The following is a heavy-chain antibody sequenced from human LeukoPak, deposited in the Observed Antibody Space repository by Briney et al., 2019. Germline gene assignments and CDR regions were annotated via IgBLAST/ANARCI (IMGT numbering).Heavy chain of an antibody. CDR3: AKEAYDILTGYYPGRYFDY. J-gene: IGHJ4*02. Sequence: GGSLRLSCAASGFTVSRNYMSWVRQTPGKGLEWVSVLYSAGNTYYADSVKGRFTISRDNSKNTLYLQMNSLRAEDTAVYYCAKEAYDILTGYYPGRYFDYWGQGTLVTVSS. CDR1: GFTVSRNY. V-gene: IGHV3-66*01. CDR2: LYSAGNT. D-gene: IGHD3-9*01.